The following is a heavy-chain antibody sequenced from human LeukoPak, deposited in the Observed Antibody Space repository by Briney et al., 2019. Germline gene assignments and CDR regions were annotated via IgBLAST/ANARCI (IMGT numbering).Heavy chain of an antibody. CDR2: IQHTGGT. D-gene: IGHD5-24*01. Sequence: SETLSLTCTVSGGSISSDGYYWSWIRQPPGKGPEWIGHIQHTGGTHYNSSLKSRVTISADRSKNQFSLKLTSVTAADTAVYYCTRGIDAYKGGNYWGQGTLVTVSS. CDR3: TRGIDAYKGGNY. J-gene: IGHJ4*02. V-gene: IGHV4-30-2*01. CDR1: GGSISSDGYY.